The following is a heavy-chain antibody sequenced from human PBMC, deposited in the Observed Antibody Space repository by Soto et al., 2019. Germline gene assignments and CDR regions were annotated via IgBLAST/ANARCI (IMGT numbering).Heavy chain of an antibody. CDR2: ISAYNGNT. Sequence: VASVXVSCKASGYTFTSYGISWVRQAPGQGLEWMGWISAYNGNTKYAQKLQGRVTMTTDTSTSTAYMELRSLRSEDTAVYYCARDLAVDLIDYWGQGTLVTVSS. CDR1: GYTFTSYG. D-gene: IGHD6-19*01. V-gene: IGHV1-18*01. CDR3: ARDLAVDLIDY. J-gene: IGHJ4*02.